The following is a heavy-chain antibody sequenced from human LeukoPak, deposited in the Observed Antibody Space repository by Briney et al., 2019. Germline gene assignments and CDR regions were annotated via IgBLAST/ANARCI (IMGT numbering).Heavy chain of an antibody. CDR3: AKGSAASRPYYFDY. CDR1: GFTFSRYA. V-gene: IGHV3-23*01. CDR2: ISDSGGST. J-gene: IGHJ4*02. D-gene: IGHD6-25*01. Sequence: GGSLRLSCAASGFTFSRYAMSWVRQAPGKGLEWVSAISDSGGSTYYADSVKGRFTISRDNSKNMLYLQMNSLRVEDTAVYYCAKGSAASRPYYFDYWGQGTLVTVSS.